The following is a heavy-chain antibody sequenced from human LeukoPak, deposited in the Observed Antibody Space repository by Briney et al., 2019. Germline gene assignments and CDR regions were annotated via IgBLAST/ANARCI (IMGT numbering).Heavy chain of an antibody. CDR2: ISYDGSNK. D-gene: IGHD2-2*02. J-gene: IGHJ4*02. Sequence: GRXXRLSCAASGFTFSSYAMHWVREARGKGLEGVAVISYDGSNKYYADSVKGRFTISRDNSKNTLYLQMNSLRAEDTAVYYCAKGRGYCSSTSCYTGYWGQGTLVTVSS. CDR3: AKGRGYCSSTSCYTGY. V-gene: IGHV3-30-3*01. CDR1: GFTFSSYA.